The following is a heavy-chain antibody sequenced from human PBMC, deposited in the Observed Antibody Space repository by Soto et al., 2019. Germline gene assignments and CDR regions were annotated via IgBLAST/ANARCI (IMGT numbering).Heavy chain of an antibody. V-gene: IGHV3-30-3*01. J-gene: IGHJ6*02. Sequence: GGSLRLSCAASGFTFSSYAMHWVRQAPGKGLEWVAVISYDGSNKYYADSVKGRFTISRDNSKNTLYLQMNSLRAEDTAVYYCAREVGFYDFWSGYYTGMFHRGSSYYYYGMDVWGQGTTVTVSS. CDR1: GFTFSSYA. D-gene: IGHD3-3*01. CDR3: AREVGFYDFWSGYYTGMFHRGSSYYYYGMDV. CDR2: ISYDGSNK.